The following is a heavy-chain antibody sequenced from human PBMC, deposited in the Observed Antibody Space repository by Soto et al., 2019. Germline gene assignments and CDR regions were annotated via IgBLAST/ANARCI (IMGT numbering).Heavy chain of an antibody. CDR2: IFSNDEK. CDR1: GFSLSNARMG. D-gene: IGHD3-9*01. Sequence: QVTLKESGPVLVKPTETLTLTCTVSGFSLSNARMGVSWIRQPPGKALEWLAHIFSNDEKSYSTSLKSRLTISKDTSKSQVVLTMTNMDPVDTATYYCVRTSSEGILTGYLFDYWGQGTLVTVSS. CDR3: VRTSSEGILTGYLFDY. V-gene: IGHV2-26*01. J-gene: IGHJ4*02.